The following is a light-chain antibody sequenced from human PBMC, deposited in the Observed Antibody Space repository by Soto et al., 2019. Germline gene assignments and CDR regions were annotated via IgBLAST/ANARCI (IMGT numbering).Light chain of an antibody. CDR1: QSVSSSY. CDR3: QQYGSSLFT. J-gene: IGKJ3*01. Sequence: LTHSPGTLSLSPGERATLSCRASQSVSSSYLAWYQQKPGQAPRLHIYGASSRATGIPDRFSGSGSGTDFTLTISRLEPEDFAVYYCQQYGSSLFTFGPGTKVDI. CDR2: GAS. V-gene: IGKV3-20*01.